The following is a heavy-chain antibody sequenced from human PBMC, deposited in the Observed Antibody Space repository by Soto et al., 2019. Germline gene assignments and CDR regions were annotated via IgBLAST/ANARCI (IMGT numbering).Heavy chain of an antibody. V-gene: IGHV3-66*01. CDR2: IYSGGST. CDR1: GFTVSSNY. D-gene: IGHD1-1*01. CDR3: ARDGKGAACTHGPYYFDY. J-gene: IGHJ4*02. Sequence: PGGSLRLSCAASGFTVSSNYMSWVRQAPGKGLEWVSVIYSGGSTYYADSVKGRFTISRDNAMRSLFLHMNSLRDEDTAVYYCARDGKGAACTHGPYYFDYWGRGALVTVSS.